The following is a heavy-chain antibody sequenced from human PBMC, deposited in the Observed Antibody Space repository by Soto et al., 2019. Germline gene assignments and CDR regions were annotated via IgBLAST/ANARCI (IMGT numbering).Heavy chain of an antibody. CDR3: AREDAYCITTTCYQALDN. Sequence: QVQLQESGPGLVKPSETLSLTCSVASGSISTYYWSWMRQAPGKGLEWIGHIYFTGSTSYNPSLQRRVXXXIXXSKHQFSLKLTSVTAADTAVYYCAREDAYCITTTCYQALDNWGQGTLVTVSS. V-gene: IGHV4-59*01. CDR1: SGSISTYY. J-gene: IGHJ4*02. CDR2: IYFTGST. D-gene: IGHD2-2*01.